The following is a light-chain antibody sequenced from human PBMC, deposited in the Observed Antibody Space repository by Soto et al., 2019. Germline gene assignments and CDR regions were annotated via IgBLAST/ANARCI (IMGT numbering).Light chain of an antibody. CDR1: SGSVSTSYY. J-gene: IGLJ3*02. Sequence: QAVVTQEPSFSVSPGGTVTLTCGLSSGSVSTSYYPSWYQQTPGQAPRTLIYSTNTRSSGVPDRVSGSILGNKAALTIAGAQADDESDYYWVLYMGSGISVFGGGTKVTVL. V-gene: IGLV8-61*01. CDR2: STN. CDR3: VLYMGSGISV.